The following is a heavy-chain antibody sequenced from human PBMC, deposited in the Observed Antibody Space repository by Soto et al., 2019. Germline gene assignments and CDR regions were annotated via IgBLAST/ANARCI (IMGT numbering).Heavy chain of an antibody. CDR3: AKDLGYCSGGSCGGNWFDP. Sequence: EVQLLESGGGLVQPGGSLRLSCAASGFTFSSYAMSWVRQAPGKGLEWVSAISGRGGSKYYADSVKGRFTISRDNSKNTLYLQMNSLRAEDTAVYYCAKDLGYCSGGSCGGNWFDPWGQGTLVTVSS. V-gene: IGHV3-23*01. J-gene: IGHJ5*02. CDR1: GFTFSSYA. D-gene: IGHD2-15*01. CDR2: ISGRGGSK.